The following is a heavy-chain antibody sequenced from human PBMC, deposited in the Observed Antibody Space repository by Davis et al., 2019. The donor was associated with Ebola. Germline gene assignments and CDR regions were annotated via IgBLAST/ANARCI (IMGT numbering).Heavy chain of an antibody. CDR3: ARDRAPQGSRILYWFWFDP. CDR1: GFTFSGSA. Sequence: GESLKISCAASGFTFSGSAMHWVRQASGKGLEWVGRIRSKANSYATAYAASVKGRFTISRDDSKNTAYLQMNSLRAEDTAVYYCARDRAPQGSRILYWFWFDPWGQGTLVTVSS. D-gene: IGHD2-8*02. J-gene: IGHJ5*02. V-gene: IGHV3-73*01. CDR2: IRSKANSYAT.